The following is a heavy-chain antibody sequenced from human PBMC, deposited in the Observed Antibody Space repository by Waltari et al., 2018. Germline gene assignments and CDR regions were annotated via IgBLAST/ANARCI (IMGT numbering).Heavy chain of an antibody. J-gene: IGHJ4*02. CDR1: GYSISSGYY. Sequence: QVQLQESGPGLVKPSETLSLTCTVSGYSISSGYYWGWIRQPPGKGLEWIGSIYHSGSTYDNPSRKSRVTISVDTSKNQFSRKLSSVTAADTAVYYCARASPPYYYDSSGYPDYWGQGTLVTVSS. V-gene: IGHV4-38-2*02. CDR3: ARASPPYYYDSSGYPDY. CDR2: IYHSGST. D-gene: IGHD3-22*01.